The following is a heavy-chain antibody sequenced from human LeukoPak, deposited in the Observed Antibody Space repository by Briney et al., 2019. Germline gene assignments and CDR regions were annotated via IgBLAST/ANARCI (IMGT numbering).Heavy chain of an antibody. CDR3: ARGSGNFYFDY. J-gene: IGHJ4*02. CDR2: TYYSGST. CDR1: GGSISSYY. D-gene: IGHD1-26*01. Sequence: SETLSLTCTVSGGSISSYYWSWIRQPPGKGLEWIGYTYYSGSTSYNPSLKSRVTISVDTSKNEFSVKLSSVTAADTAVYFCARGSGNFYFDYWGQGTLVTASS. V-gene: IGHV4-59*01.